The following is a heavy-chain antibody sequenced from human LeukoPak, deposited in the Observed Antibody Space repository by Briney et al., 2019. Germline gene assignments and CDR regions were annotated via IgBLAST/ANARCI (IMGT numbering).Heavy chain of an antibody. D-gene: IGHD6-13*01. V-gene: IGHV4-59*08. Sequence: SETLSLTCTVSGGSISSYYWSWIRQPPGKGLEWIGYIYYSGSTNYNPSLKSRVTISVDTSKNQFSLKLSSVTAADTAVYYCARNLAYSSLAGIDPWGQGTLVTVSS. CDR1: GGSISSYY. CDR3: ARNLAYSSLAGIDP. J-gene: IGHJ5*02. CDR2: IYYSGST.